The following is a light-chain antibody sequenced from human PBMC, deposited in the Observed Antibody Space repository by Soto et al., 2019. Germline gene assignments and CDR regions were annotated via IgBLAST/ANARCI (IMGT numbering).Light chain of an antibody. CDR2: DKS. CDR3: EQYGSSPRT. J-gene: IGKJ1*01. Sequence: VMTQSPDTLSASPGERVSLSCRASQSVNHNLAWYLQKPGQAPRLLIYDKSSRAPGVPDRFSGSGSGTDFTLTISRLEPEDSAVYYCEQYGSSPRTFGQGTKVDIK. V-gene: IGKV3-20*01. CDR1: QSVNHN.